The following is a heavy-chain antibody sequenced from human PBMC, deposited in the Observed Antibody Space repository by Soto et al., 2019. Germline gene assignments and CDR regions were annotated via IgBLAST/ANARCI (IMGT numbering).Heavy chain of an antibody. J-gene: IGHJ4*02. Sequence: SETLSLTCTVSGGSISSYYWSWTRQPPGKGLLLIGYIYYSGSTNFNPSFKSRVTISVDTSKYLFSLMLSSVTAADTAVYYCARYRFLGACGGDCYLFDYWGQGTLVTVSS. CDR2: IYYSGST. CDR1: GGSISSYY. V-gene: IGHV4-59*01. D-gene: IGHD2-21*02. CDR3: ARYRFLGACGGDCYLFDY.